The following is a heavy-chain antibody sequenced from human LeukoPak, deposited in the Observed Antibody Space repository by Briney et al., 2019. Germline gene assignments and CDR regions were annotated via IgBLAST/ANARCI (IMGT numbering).Heavy chain of an antibody. CDR3: ARATLPHSYGSYRFDY. V-gene: IGHV4-61*01. CDR1: GGSVSSGSYY. CDR2: IYYSGST. Sequence: SETLSLTCTVSGGSVSSGSYYWSWIRQPPGKGLEWIGYIYYSGSTNYNPSLKSRVTISVDTSKNQFSLKLSPVTAADTAVYYCARATLPHSYGSYRFDYWGQGTLVTVSS. D-gene: IGHD5-18*01. J-gene: IGHJ4*02.